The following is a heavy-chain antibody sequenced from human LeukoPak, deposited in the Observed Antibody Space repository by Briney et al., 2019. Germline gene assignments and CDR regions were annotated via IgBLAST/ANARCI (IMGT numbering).Heavy chain of an antibody. CDR3: ARQDGGYCSSTSCTPFYYYYYGMDV. J-gene: IGHJ6*02. Sequence: GGSLRLSCAASGFAFSSYWMHWVRQAPGKGLVWVSRINSDGSSTSYADSVKGRFTISRDNAKNTLYLQMNSLRAEDTAVYYCARQDGGYCSSTSCTPFYYYYYGMDVRGQGTTVTVSS. CDR2: INSDGSST. D-gene: IGHD2-2*01. CDR1: GFAFSSYW. V-gene: IGHV3-74*01.